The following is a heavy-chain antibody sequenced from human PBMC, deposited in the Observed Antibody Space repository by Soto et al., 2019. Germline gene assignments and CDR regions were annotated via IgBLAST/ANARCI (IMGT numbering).Heavy chain of an antibody. CDR2: IYYSGST. CDR1: GGSISSYY. Sequence: SETLSLTCTVSGGSISSYYWSWIRQPPGKGLEWIGYIYYSGSTNYNPSLKSRVTISVDTSKNQFSLKLSSVTAADTAVYYCARGGYYYGSFDYWGQGTLVTVSS. J-gene: IGHJ4*02. CDR3: ARGGYYYGSFDY. V-gene: IGHV4-59*01. D-gene: IGHD3-10*01.